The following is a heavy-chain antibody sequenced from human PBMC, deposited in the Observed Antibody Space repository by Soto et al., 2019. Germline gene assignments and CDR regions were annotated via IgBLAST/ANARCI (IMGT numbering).Heavy chain of an antibody. V-gene: IGHV4-59*01. CDR3: ARGPISSIAARLDY. J-gene: IGHJ4*02. D-gene: IGHD6-6*01. CDR1: GGSISSYY. Sequence: SETLSLTCTVSGGSISSYYWSWIRQPPGKGLEWIGYIYYSGSTNYNPSLKSRVTISVDTSKNQFSLKLSSVTAADTAVYYCARGPISSIAARLDYWGQGTLVTVSS. CDR2: IYYSGST.